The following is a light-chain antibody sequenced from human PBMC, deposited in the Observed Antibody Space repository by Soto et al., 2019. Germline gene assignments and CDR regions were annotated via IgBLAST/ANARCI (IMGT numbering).Light chain of an antibody. V-gene: IGKV3-11*01. CDR1: HSVEKY. CDR2: DAS. CDR3: QQLQHWSPLT. Sequence: EVVLTQSPATLSLSPGERAILSCRASHSVEKYLAWYQQKPGQTPRLLIYDASNRATGIPASCSGSGSEPDFAVTGSSLDPEDVAGYYCQQLQHWSPLTFGGGTQAESK. J-gene: IGKJ4*01.